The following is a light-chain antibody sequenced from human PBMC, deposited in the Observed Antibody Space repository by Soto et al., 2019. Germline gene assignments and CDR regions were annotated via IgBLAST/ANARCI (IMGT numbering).Light chain of an antibody. CDR1: QSVRSN. Sequence: EIVLTQPPDNLSWSPGEPANLSWRASQSVRSNFLAWYQQKPGQAPRLLIYGASIRATGVPATFSGSGSGTEFTLSISSLQSEHLGVYYCQQDSSWPLTFGRGTKVDIK. V-gene: IGKV3-15*01. J-gene: IGKJ4*01. CDR2: GAS. CDR3: QQDSSWPLT.